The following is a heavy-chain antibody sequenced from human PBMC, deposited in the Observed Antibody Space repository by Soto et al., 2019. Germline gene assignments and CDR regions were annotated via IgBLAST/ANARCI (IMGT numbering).Heavy chain of an antibody. CDR3: AREISAARRDAGY. D-gene: IGHD6-25*01. Sequence: QVQLVQSGAEVKKPGSSVKVSCKASGDTFSSYTISWVRQAPGQGLEWMGRIIPILGIANYAQKFQGRVTITADKSTSTAYMELSSLRSEDTAVYYCAREISAARRDAGYWGQGTLVTVFS. V-gene: IGHV1-69*08. CDR1: GDTFSSYT. CDR2: IIPILGIA. J-gene: IGHJ4*02.